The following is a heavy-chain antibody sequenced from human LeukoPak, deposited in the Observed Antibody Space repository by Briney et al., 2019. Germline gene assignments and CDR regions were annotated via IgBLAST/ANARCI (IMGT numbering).Heavy chain of an antibody. CDR1: GFTFSSYG. D-gene: IGHD3-10*01. J-gene: IGHJ6*03. Sequence: GGSLRLSCAASGFTFSSYGMHWVRQAPGKGLEWVAFIRYDGSNKYYADSVKGRFTISRDNSKNTLYLQMNSLRAEDTAVYYCAKGDNYYGPGNYPPEDYYYMDVWGKGTTVTISS. CDR3: AKGDNYYGPGNYPPEDYYYMDV. V-gene: IGHV3-30*02. CDR2: IRYDGSNK.